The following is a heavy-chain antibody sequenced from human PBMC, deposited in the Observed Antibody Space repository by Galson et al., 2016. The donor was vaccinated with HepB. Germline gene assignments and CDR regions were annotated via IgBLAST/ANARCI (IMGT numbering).Heavy chain of an antibody. CDR3: TKGGRVTATQEYYFDY. CDR2: ISGTGSAT. J-gene: IGHJ4*02. V-gene: IGHV3-23*01. Sequence: SCKASGGIFSSNAMSWVRQAPGKGLEWVSGISGTGSATYYADAVTGRFTISRDNSKNTLYLQMNSLRAEDTGLYYCTKGGRVTATQEYYFDYWGQGTLVTVSS. CDR1: GGIFSSNA. D-gene: IGHD2-21*02.